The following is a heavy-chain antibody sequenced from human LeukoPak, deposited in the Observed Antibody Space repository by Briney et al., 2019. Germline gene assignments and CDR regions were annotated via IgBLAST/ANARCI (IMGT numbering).Heavy chain of an antibody. D-gene: IGHD3-22*01. V-gene: IGHV3-13*04. CDR3: AREVYDSSSPRPYYYGVDV. J-gene: IGHJ6*02. CDR2: IDAAGST. CDR1: TFIFSDYD. Sequence: GGSLRLSCVASTFIFSDYDMHWVRQPAGKGLEWVSAIDAAGSTYYSASVKGRFIIPRENAKNSLYLQMNSLRVEDTAVYYCAREVYDSSSPRPYYYGVDVWGQGTTVTVS.